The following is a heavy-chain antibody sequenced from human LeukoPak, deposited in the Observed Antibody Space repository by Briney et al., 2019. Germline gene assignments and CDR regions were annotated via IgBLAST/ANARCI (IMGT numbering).Heavy chain of an antibody. CDR3: ARDFRPATAEFWFDP. CDR1: GYTFTSYA. D-gene: IGHD2-2*01. V-gene: IGHV1-3*01. CDR2: INAGNGNT. J-gene: IGHJ5*02. Sequence: ASVTVSCKASGYTFTSYAMHWVRQAPGQRLEWMGWINAGNGNTKYSQKFQGRVTITRDTSASTAYMELSSLRSEDTAVYYCARDFRPATAEFWFDPWGQGTLVTVSS.